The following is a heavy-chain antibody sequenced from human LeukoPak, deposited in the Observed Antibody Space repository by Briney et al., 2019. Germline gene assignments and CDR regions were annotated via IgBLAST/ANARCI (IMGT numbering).Heavy chain of an antibody. CDR1: GGSISSYY. Sequence: SETLSLTCTVSGGSISSYYWSWIRQPPGKGLEWIGYIYYSGSTNYNPSLKSRVTISVDTSKSQFSLKLSSVTAADTAVYYCAREGYSYGSEFDPWGQGTLVTVSS. CDR2: IYYSGST. D-gene: IGHD5-18*01. CDR3: AREGYSYGSEFDP. J-gene: IGHJ5*02. V-gene: IGHV4-59*01.